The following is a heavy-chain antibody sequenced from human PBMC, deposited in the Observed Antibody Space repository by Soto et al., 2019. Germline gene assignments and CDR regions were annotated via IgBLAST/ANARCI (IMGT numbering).Heavy chain of an antibody. V-gene: IGHV4-34*01. CDR3: ARGRYTGRRQLVRVRGWFDP. J-gene: IGHJ5*02. CDR1: GGSFSVYY. Sequence: SETLSLTCAVYGGSFSVYYWSLIRQPPGKGLEWIGEINHSGSTNYNPSLKSRVTISVDTSKNQFSLKLSSVTAADTAVYYCARGRYTGRRQLVRVRGWFDPWGQGHLVTVSS. D-gene: IGHD6-13*01. CDR2: INHSGST.